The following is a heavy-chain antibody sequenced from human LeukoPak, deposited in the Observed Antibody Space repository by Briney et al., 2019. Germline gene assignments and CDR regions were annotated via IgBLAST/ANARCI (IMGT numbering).Heavy chain of an antibody. V-gene: IGHV4-4*07. D-gene: IGHD1-7*01. CDR2: IYPSGST. J-gene: IGHJ4*02. CDR3: ARDRGNYPYYFDY. Sequence: SETLSLTCTVSGGSISTNYWNWIRQSAGKGLEWIGRIYPSGSTNYNPSLKSRVTISLDKTKNQFSLRFNSVTVADTAVYYCARDRGNYPYYFDYWGQGTLVTVPS. CDR1: GGSISTNY.